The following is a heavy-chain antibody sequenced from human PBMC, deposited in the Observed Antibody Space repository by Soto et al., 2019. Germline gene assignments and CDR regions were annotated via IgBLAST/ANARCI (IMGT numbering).Heavy chain of an antibody. CDR1: GFTFSSYG. V-gene: IGHV3-33*01. J-gene: IGHJ6*02. CDR2: IWYDGSNK. D-gene: IGHD3-10*01. CDR3: ARVRGRFYGSGTYNGIDV. Sequence: QVQLVESGGGVVQPGRSLRLSCAASGFTFSSYGMPWVRQAPGKGLEWVAVIWYDGSNKYYADSVKGRFTISRDNSKNTLYLQMDSLRAEDTAVYYCARVRGRFYGSGTYNGIDVWGQGTTVIVSS.